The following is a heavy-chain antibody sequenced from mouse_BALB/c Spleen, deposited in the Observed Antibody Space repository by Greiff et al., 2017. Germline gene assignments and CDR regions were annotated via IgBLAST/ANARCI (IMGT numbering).Heavy chain of an antibody. J-gene: IGHJ4*01. D-gene: IGHD1-1*01. CDR1: GFTFSSYA. Sequence: EVQGVESGGGLVKPGGSLKLSCAASGFTFSSYAMSWVRQTPEKRLEWVATISSGGSYTYYPDSVKGRFTISRDNAKNTLYLQMSSLRSEDTAMYYCARRYGSDYAMDYWGQGTSVTVSS. CDR3: ARRYGSDYAMDY. V-gene: IGHV5-9-3*01. CDR2: ISSGGSYT.